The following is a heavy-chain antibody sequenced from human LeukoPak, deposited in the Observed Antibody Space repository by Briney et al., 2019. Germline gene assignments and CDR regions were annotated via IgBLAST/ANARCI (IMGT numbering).Heavy chain of an antibody. CDR1: GFTFSSYA. Sequence: GGSLRLSCAASGFTFSSYAMHWVRQAPGKGLEWVAVISYDGSNKYYADSVKGRFTISRDNSGNTLYLQMNSLRAEDTAVYYCAKDPVDYWGQGTLVTVSS. CDR3: AKDPVDY. J-gene: IGHJ4*02. V-gene: IGHV3-30-3*01. CDR2: ISYDGSNK.